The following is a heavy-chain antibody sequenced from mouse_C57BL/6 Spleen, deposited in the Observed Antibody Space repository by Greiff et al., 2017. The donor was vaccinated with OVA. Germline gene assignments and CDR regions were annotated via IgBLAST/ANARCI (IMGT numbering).Heavy chain of an antibody. J-gene: IGHJ1*03. CDR2: IDPSDSET. V-gene: IGHV1-52*01. CDR1: GYTFTSYW. CDR3: ARETYDGSSSLEGYWYFDV. Sequence: QVQLQQPGAELVRPGSSVKLSCKASGYTFTSYWMHWVKQRPIQGLEWIGNIDPSDSETHYNQKFKDKATLTVDKSSSTAYMQLSSLTSEDSAVYYCARETYDGSSSLEGYWYFDVWGTGTTVTVSS. D-gene: IGHD1-1*01.